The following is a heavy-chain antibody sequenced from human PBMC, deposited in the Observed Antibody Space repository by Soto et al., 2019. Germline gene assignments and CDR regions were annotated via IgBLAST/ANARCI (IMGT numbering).Heavy chain of an antibody. J-gene: IGHJ4*02. D-gene: IGHD3-3*01. CDR1: GGSFGNSA. CDR3: ATGVIWIGYFTVDS. V-gene: IGHV1-69*13. CDR2: FIPVYRTL. Sequence: SVKVYCTASGGSFGNSAINWVRQTPGQGLEWLGGFIPVYRTLNYAQKFQGRVTITADESTGTAYMTLSSLASDDTAVYYCATGVIWIGYFTVDSWGQGTRVTVS.